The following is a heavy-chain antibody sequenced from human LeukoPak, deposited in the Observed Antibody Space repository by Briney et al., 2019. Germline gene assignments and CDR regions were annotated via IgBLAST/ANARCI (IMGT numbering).Heavy chain of an antibody. CDR1: GGTFSSYA. CDR3: ARALNYYGSGSYRY. D-gene: IGHD3-10*01. CDR2: INPNSGGT. Sequence: GASVKVSCKASGGTFSSYAISWVRQAPGQGLEWMGWINPNSGGTNYAQKFQGRVTMTRDTSISTAYMELSRLRSDDTAVYYCARALNYYGSGSYRYWGQGTLVTVSS. V-gene: IGHV1-2*02. J-gene: IGHJ4*02.